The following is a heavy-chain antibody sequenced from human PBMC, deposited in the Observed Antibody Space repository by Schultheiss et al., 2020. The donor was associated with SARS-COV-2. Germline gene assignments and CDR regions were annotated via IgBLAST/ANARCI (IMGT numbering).Heavy chain of an antibody. J-gene: IGHJ6*03. V-gene: IGHV3-33*01. CDR3: ARGPLYYDILTGYYPQYYYYYMDV. Sequence: GESLKISCEASGFHFFSYGMHWVRQAPGKGLEWVAGIWYDGSNKYYADSVKGRFTISRDNSKNTLYLQMNSLRAEDTAVYYCARGPLYYDILTGYYPQYYYYYMDVWGKGTTVTVSS. D-gene: IGHD3-9*01. CDR2: IWYDGSNK. CDR1: GFHFFSYG.